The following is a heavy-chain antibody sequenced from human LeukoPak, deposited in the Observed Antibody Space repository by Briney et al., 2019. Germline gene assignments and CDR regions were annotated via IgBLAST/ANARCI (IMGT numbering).Heavy chain of an antibody. V-gene: IGHV3-21*01. CDR1: GLTFSSYS. CDR3: ARVPRAMVRGVIITEFYFDY. Sequence: GGSLTLSCAASGLTFSSYSMNWVRQAPGKGLEWVSSISSSSNYIYYADSVKGRFTISRDNAKNSLYLQMNSLRAEDTAVYYCARVPRAMVRGVIITEFYFDYWGQGTLVTVSS. CDR2: ISSSSNYI. D-gene: IGHD3-10*01. J-gene: IGHJ4*02.